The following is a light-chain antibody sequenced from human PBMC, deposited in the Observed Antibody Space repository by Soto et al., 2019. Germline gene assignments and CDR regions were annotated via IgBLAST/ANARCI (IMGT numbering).Light chain of an antibody. V-gene: IGKV1-27*01. CDR3: QKYNTAPPT. CDR1: QSFSTY. CDR2: GIS. Sequence: DFQMTQSPSSLSASVGDRVTITCRASQSFSTYLAWYQQKPGKVPKLLISGISTLQSGVPSRFSGSGYGTEFTLTISNLQPEDVATYYCQKYNTAPPTFGGGTKVDI. J-gene: IGKJ4*01.